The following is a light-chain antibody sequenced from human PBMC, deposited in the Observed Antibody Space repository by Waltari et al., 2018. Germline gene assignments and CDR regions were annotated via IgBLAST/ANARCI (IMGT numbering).Light chain of an antibody. CDR2: EVS. J-gene: IGLJ1*01. CDR3: SSFTSSSVYV. V-gene: IGLV2-14*01. CDR1: SSDVGGFNY. Sequence: QSALTQPASVSGSPGQSITISCTGTSSDVGGFNYVSWYQQYPGKAPKLMIFEVSNRPSGVSNRFSGSKSGNTASLTISGRQAEDEADYYCSSFTSSSVYVFGTGTKVTVL.